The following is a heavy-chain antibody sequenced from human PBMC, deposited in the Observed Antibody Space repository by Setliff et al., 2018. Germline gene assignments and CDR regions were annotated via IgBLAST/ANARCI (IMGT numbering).Heavy chain of an antibody. CDR1: GGSCRVYY. CDR2: INHRGST. V-gene: IGHV4-34*01. D-gene: IGHD2-2*01. Sequence: SETLSLTCGVYGGSCRVYYWSWIRQPPGKGLEWIEEINHRGSTNYSPSLRSPVTMSVDTSKKQLSLRLSTVTAADTAVYYCARGRMRGSCSGPSCTEDPFDIWGQGTPVTVSS. J-gene: IGHJ3*02. CDR3: ARGRMRGSCSGPSCTEDPFDI.